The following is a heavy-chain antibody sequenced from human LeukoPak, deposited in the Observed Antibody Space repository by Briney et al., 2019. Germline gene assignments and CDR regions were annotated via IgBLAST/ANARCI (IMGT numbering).Heavy chain of an antibody. Sequence: GGSLRLSCAASGFTFTSYSMNWVRQAPGKGLEWVSTISGGGGSTYYADSVKGRFTISRDNSKNTLYLQVDSLRAEDTAVYYCAKGGKWDVTPFDCWGQGTLVTVSS. CDR2: ISGGGGST. D-gene: IGHD1-26*01. V-gene: IGHV3-23*01. CDR3: AKGGKWDVTPFDC. CDR1: GFTFTSYS. J-gene: IGHJ4*02.